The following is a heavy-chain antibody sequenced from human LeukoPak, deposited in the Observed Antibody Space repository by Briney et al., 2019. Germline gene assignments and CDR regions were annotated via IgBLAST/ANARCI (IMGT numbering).Heavy chain of an antibody. CDR3: AKVSFDGGVIPYFDS. J-gene: IGHJ4*02. D-gene: IGHD3-10*01. CDR2: ISGSGGST. V-gene: IGHV3-23*01. Sequence: GGSLRLSCAASGFTFSSYAMSWVRQAPGKGLEWVSAISGSGGSTYYADSVKGRFTISRDNSKNTLYLQMNRLRAEDTAVYYCAKVSFDGGVIPYFDSWGQGTVVTVSS. CDR1: GFTFSSYA.